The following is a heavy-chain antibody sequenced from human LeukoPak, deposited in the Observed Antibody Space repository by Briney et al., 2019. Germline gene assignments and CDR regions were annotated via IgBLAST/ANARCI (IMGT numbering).Heavy chain of an antibody. CDR1: GGSISSGGYY. CDR3: ARVLYCSGGSCYHFDY. D-gene: IGHD2-15*01. V-gene: IGHV4-31*03. Sequence: SETLSLTCTVSGGSISSGGYYWSWIRQHPGKGLGWIGYIYYSGSTYYNPSLKSRVTISVDTSKNQFSLKLSSVTAADTAVYYCARVLYCSGGSCYHFDYWGQGTLVTVSS. CDR2: IYYSGST. J-gene: IGHJ4*02.